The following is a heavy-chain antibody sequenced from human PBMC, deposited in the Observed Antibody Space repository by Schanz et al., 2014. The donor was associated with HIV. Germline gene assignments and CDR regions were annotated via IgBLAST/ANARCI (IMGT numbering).Heavy chain of an antibody. CDR2: ISYDGRNK. V-gene: IGHV3-30*03. Sequence: QMQLVESGGGVVRPGRSLKLSCAASGFSFDNYGMHWVRQAPGKGLEWVAVISYDGRNKYFADSVKGRFTMSRDNSKNTLYLQMNRLRADDTAVYYCARDWSYDPYYYYGMDVWGQGTTVTVSS. J-gene: IGHJ6*02. D-gene: IGHD5-12*01. CDR3: ARDWSYDPYYYYGMDV. CDR1: GFSFDNYG.